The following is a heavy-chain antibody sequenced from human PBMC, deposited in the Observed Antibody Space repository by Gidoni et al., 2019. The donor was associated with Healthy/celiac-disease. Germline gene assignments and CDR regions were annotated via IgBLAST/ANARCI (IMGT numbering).Heavy chain of an antibody. V-gene: IGHV1-18*04. CDR1: GYTFTSYG. Sequence: QVQLVQSGAEVKKPGASGKVPCQDSGYTFTSYGSSWVRQATGQGLEWMGWISAYNVNTNYAQKLQCRVTMTTDTSTSTAYMELRSLRSDDTAVYYCAGKYSSVGMDVWGQWTTVTVSS. J-gene: IGHJ6*02. CDR2: ISAYNVNT. CDR3: AGKYSSVGMDV. D-gene: IGHD2-15*01.